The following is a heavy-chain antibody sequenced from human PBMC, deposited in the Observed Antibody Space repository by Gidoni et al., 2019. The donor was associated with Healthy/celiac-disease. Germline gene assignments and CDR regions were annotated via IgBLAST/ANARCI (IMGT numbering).Heavy chain of an antibody. Sequence: EVQLLESGGGLVQPGGSLRLSCAASGFTFSSYAMSWVRQAPGKGLEWVSAISGSGGSTYYADSVKGRFTISRDNSKNTLYLQMNSLRAEDTAVYYCATLNAYDSSGTRIDYWGQGTLVTVSS. D-gene: IGHD3-22*01. CDR3: ATLNAYDSSGTRIDY. CDR1: GFTFSSYA. J-gene: IGHJ4*02. V-gene: IGHV3-23*01. CDR2: ISGSGGST.